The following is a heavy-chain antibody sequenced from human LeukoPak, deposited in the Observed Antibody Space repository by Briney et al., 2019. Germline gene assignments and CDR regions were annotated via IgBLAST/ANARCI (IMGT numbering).Heavy chain of an antibody. D-gene: IGHD6-13*01. CDR2: IIPVFGTA. Sequence: SVKVSCKASGGTFSSYAISWVRQAPGQGLEWMGGIIPVFGTANYAQKFQGRVTMTADTSTDTAYMDLSSLRSEDTAVYYCTTDLAIAAAGTYTPIDYWGQGTQVTVSS. V-gene: IGHV1-69*06. CDR1: GGTFSSYA. CDR3: TTDLAIAAAGTYTPIDY. J-gene: IGHJ4*02.